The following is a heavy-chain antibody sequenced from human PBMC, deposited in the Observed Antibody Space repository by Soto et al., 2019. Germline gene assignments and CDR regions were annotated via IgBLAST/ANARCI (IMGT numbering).Heavy chain of an antibody. D-gene: IGHD3-10*02. Sequence: PSETLSLTCTVSGGSISSYYWSWIRQPPGKGLEWIEFIFYSGSTSYNPSLKSRVTISIDTSEYQFSLKLNSVTAADTAVYYCASMIGDPVLSFDSWGQGTLVTVS. V-gene: IGHV4-59*01. J-gene: IGHJ5*01. CDR1: GGSISSYY. CDR2: IFYSGST. CDR3: ASMIGDPVLSFDS.